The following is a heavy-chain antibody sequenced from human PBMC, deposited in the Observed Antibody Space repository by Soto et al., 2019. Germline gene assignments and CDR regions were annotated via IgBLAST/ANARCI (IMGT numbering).Heavy chain of an antibody. D-gene: IGHD5-18*01. CDR3: AREYTYGSNFFDC. CDR1: GGSISSAAYY. Sequence: QVQLQASGPGLVKPSQTLSLSCTVSGGSISSAAYYWSWIRQHPGKGLEWIGYISHSGSTYYTPSLRSRVIMSADTSKNQSSLNLTSVTAADTAVYYCAREYTYGSNFFDCWGQAALVTVSS. CDR2: ISHSGST. V-gene: IGHV4-31*03. J-gene: IGHJ4*02.